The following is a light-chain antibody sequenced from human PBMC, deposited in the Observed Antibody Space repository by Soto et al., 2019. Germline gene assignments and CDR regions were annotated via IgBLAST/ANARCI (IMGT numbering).Light chain of an antibody. Sequence: QSVLTQPPSVSAAPGQKVTISCSGSSSNIGNNYVSWYQQLPGTAPKHLIYDNNKRPSGIPDRFSGSKSGKSATLGITGLQTGDEADYYCGTWTSSLSAWGFGGGTKLTVL. CDR2: DNN. CDR3: GTWTSSLSAWG. V-gene: IGLV1-51*01. CDR1: SSNIGNNY. J-gene: IGLJ3*02.